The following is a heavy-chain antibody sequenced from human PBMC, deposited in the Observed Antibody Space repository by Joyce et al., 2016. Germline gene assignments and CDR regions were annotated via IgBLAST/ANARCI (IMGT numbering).Heavy chain of an antibody. Sequence: EVQLVESGGGLVRPGGSLRLSCAASGFTFNNAWMSWGRQAPGKVLEWVFRLKSKADGGTTDCAAPVKGRFTISTNESKATVYLQMNSLKTEDTAVYYCATSFMVPFGGNVFDFWGQGTMVTVSS. V-gene: IGHV3-15*01. CDR2: LKSKADGGTT. CDR1: GFTFNNAW. CDR3: ATSFMVPFGGNVFDF. J-gene: IGHJ3*01. D-gene: IGHD3-16*01.